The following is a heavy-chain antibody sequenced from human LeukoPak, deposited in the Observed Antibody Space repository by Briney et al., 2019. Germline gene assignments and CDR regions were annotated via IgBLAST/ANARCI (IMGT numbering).Heavy chain of an antibody. CDR2: IYTGGST. V-gene: IGHV3-66*02. CDR1: GFTVSSNY. CDR3: ARERRYDFWSPYGY. Sequence: PGGSLRLSCVASGFTVSSNYMSWVRQAPGKGLEWVSVIYTGGSTYYADSVKGRFTISRDNSKNTLYLQMNSLRAEDTAVYYCARERRYDFWSPYGYWGQGTLVTVSS. J-gene: IGHJ4*02. D-gene: IGHD3-3*01.